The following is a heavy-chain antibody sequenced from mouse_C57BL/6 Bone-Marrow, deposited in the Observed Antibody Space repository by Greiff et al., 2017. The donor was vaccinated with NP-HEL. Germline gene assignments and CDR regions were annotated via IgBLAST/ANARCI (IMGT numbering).Heavy chain of an antibody. V-gene: IGHV1-4*01. J-gene: IGHJ3*01. CDR2: INPSSGYT. Sequence: QVQLQQSGAELARPGASVKMSCKASGYTFTSYTMHWVKQRPGQGLEWIGYINPSSGYTKYIQKFKDKATLTADKSSSTAYMQLRSLTSEDSAVYYCARPAYYSNTGFAYWGQGTLVTVSA. CDR1: GYTFTSYT. D-gene: IGHD2-5*01. CDR3: ARPAYYSNTGFAY.